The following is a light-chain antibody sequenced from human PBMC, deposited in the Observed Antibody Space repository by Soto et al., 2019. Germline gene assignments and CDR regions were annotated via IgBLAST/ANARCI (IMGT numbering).Light chain of an antibody. CDR3: QQYYTTPLT. J-gene: IGKJ3*01. CDR1: QSVLYSSNNNNY. V-gene: IGKV4-1*01. Sequence: DIVMTQSPDSLAVSLGERATINCKSSQSVLYSSNNNNYLAWYQQKPGQPPKLLIYWASTRESGVPDRFSGSGSGTDFTLTISSQQAEDVAVYYCQQYYTTPLTFGPGTKVDIK. CDR2: WAS.